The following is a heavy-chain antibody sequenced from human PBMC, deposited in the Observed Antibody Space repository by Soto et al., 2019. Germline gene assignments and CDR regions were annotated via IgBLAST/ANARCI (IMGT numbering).Heavy chain of an antibody. J-gene: IGHJ3*02. CDR2: ISGSGGST. V-gene: IGHV3-23*01. D-gene: IGHD6-13*01. CDR3: AKDRGGAAAEDDAFDI. CDR1: GFTFSSYA. Sequence: EVQLLESGGGLVQPGGSLRLSCAASGFTFSSYAMSWVRQAPGKGLEWVSAISGSGGSTYYADSVKGRFTISRDNSKNTLYLQMNSLRAEDTAVYYCAKDRGGAAAEDDAFDIWGQGTMVTVSS.